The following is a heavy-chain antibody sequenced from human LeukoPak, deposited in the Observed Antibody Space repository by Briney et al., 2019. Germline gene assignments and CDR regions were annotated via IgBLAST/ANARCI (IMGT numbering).Heavy chain of an antibody. CDR2: VFPVDSDT. J-gene: IGHJ4*02. V-gene: IGHV5-51*01. CDR1: GYSLTNYW. Sequence: GESLKISCKGSGYSLTNYWIAWARQMPGKGLEWMGIVFPVDSDTRYSPSFQGQVTISADKSINTAYLQWSSLKDSDTAMYYFARYDGGATADFWGQGTLVTVSS. D-gene: IGHD1-26*01. CDR3: ARYDGGATADF.